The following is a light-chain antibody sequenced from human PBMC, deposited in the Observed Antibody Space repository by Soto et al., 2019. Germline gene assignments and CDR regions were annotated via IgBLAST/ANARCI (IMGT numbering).Light chain of an antibody. CDR3: QSYDSSLSGFYV. V-gene: IGLV1-40*01. CDR2: GNT. Sequence: QSVLTQPPSVSGAPGQRVTSSCTGGSSNSGAGYDVHWYQQLPGTPPKLLIFGNTKRPSGVPDRFSGSKSGTSASLAITGLQAEDEADYYCQSYDSSLSGFYVFGTGTKVTVL. J-gene: IGLJ1*01. CDR1: SSNSGAGYD.